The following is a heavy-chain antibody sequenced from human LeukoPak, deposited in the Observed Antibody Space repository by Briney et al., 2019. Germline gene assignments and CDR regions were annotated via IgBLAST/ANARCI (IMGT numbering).Heavy chain of an antibody. J-gene: IGHJ4*02. V-gene: IGHV1-69*13. D-gene: IGHD5-24*01. CDR3: ARGDGYNWYYFDY. CDR1: GGTFISYA. CDR2: IIPIFGTA. Sequence: GASVKVSCKASGGTFISYAISWVRQAPGQGLEWMGGIIPIFGTANYAQKFQGRVTITADESTSTAYMELSSLRSEDTAAYYCARGDGYNWYYFDYWGQGTLVTVSS.